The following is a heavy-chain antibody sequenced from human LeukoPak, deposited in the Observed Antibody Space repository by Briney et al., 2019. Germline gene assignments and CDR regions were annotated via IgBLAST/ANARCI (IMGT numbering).Heavy chain of an antibody. CDR2: IYYSGST. Sequence: PSETLSLTCTVSGGSISSGGYYWSWIRQHPGKGLEWIGYIYYSGSTYYNPSLKSRVTISVDTSKNQFSLKLSSVTAADTAVYYCARDGVTIFGVVDYGMDVWGQGTLVTVSS. D-gene: IGHD3-3*01. CDR1: GGSISSGGYY. V-gene: IGHV4-31*03. J-gene: IGHJ6*02. CDR3: ARDGVTIFGVVDYGMDV.